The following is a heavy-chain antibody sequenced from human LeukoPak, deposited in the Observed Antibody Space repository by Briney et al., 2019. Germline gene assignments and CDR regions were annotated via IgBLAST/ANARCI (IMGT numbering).Heavy chain of an antibody. D-gene: IGHD6-25*01. V-gene: IGHV3-30-3*01. CDR3: ARVSSSGWGFDY. CDR2: ISYDGSNK. J-gene: IGHJ4*02. Sequence: PGGSLRLSCAASGFTFSSYAMHWVRQAPGKGLEWVAVISYDGSNKCYADSVKGRFTISRDNSKNTLYLQMNSLRAEDTAVYYCARVSSSGWGFDYWGQGTLVTVSS. CDR1: GFTFSSYA.